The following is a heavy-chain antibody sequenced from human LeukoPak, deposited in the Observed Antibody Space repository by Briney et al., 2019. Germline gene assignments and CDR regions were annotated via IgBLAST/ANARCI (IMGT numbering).Heavy chain of an antibody. CDR2: IRSKANNYAT. CDR3: NRQIGDSSGGWFDP. Sequence: PGGSLKLSCAASGFTFSGSAMHWVRQASGKGLDWVGRIRSKANNYATAYAASVNGRFTISRDDSKNTAYLQMNSLKTEDTAVYYCNRQIGDSSGGWFDPWGQGTLVTVSS. V-gene: IGHV3-73*01. CDR1: GFTFSGSA. D-gene: IGHD6-19*01. J-gene: IGHJ5*02.